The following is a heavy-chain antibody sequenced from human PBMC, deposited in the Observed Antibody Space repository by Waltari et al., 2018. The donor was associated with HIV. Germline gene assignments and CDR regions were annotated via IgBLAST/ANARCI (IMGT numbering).Heavy chain of an antibody. CDR1: GYTLLTYG. Sequence: QVHLVQSGAEMKKPGASVKVSCKAFGYTLLTYGISWVRQASGHGLEWMGWISTYNANTNYAQSLQGRVTMTTDTSTTTAYMELRSLTSDDTAVYYCARDGLRYSGTFYSDYWGQGTLVTVSS. D-gene: IGHD1-26*01. V-gene: IGHV1-18*04. J-gene: IGHJ4*02. CDR3: ARDGLRYSGTFYSDY. CDR2: ISTYNANT.